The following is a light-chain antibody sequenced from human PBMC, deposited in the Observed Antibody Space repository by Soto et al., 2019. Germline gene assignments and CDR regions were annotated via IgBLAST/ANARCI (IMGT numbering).Light chain of an antibody. V-gene: IGKV3-20*01. CDR3: QQFRT. CDR1: QSISSSY. CDR2: GAS. J-gene: IGKJ3*01. Sequence: ETVLTQSPSTLSLSPGERATLSCRASQSISSSYLAWYQQKPRQAPRLLIYGASSRATGIPDRFSGSGSGTDFTLTISGLETEDFAVYYCQQFRTFGPGTKVDIK.